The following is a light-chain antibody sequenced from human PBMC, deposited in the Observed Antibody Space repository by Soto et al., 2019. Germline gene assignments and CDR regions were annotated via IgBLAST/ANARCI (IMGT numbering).Light chain of an antibody. CDR3: QQYDSYSYA. CDR1: QSISNW. CDR2: DAS. Sequence: DIQLTQSPSTLSASVGERVTITCRASQSISNWLAWYQQKPGRAPKLLIYDASTLESGVPSRFSGSGSGTEFTLTISSLQPDDFATYYGQQYDSYSYAFGQGTKLEIK. V-gene: IGKV1-5*01. J-gene: IGKJ2*01.